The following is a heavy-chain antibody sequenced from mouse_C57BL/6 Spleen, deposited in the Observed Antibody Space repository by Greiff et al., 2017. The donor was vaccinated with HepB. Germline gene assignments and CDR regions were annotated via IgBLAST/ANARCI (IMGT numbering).Heavy chain of an antibody. CDR2: INPGSGGT. Sequence: QVQLQQSGAELVRPGTSVKVSCKASGYAFTNYLIEWVKQRPGQGLEWIGVINPGSGGTNYNEKFKGKATLTADKSSSTAYMQLSSLTSEDSAVYFCARRGYGNYHYAMDYWGQGTSVTVSS. CDR3: ARRGYGNYHYAMDY. D-gene: IGHD2-1*01. V-gene: IGHV1-54*01. CDR1: GYAFTNYL. J-gene: IGHJ4*01.